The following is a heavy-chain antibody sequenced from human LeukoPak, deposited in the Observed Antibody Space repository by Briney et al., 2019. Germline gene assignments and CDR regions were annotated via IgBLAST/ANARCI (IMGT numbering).Heavy chain of an antibody. CDR1: GFTFTSYA. V-gene: IGHV3-23*01. CDR3: AKGGVRPVTTGDY. CDR2: ISESGGST. Sequence: GGSLRLSCAASGFTFTSYAMSWVRQAPGQGPEWVSGISESGGSTYYVDSVKGRFTISRDNSKNTVYLQMKSLRAEATAIYYCAKGGVRPVTTGDYWGQGTLVTVSS. J-gene: IGHJ4*02. D-gene: IGHD4-17*01.